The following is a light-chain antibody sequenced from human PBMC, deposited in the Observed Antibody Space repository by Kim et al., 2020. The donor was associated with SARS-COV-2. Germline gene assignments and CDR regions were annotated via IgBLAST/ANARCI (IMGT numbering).Light chain of an antibody. J-gene: IGLJ2*01. V-gene: IGLV1-51*01. CDR1: SSNIGNNY. Sequence: QSVLTQPPSVSAAPGQKVTISCSGSSSNIGNNYVSWYQQLPGTAHKLLIYDNDKRPSGIPDRFSGSKSGTSATLGITGIQPGDEADYYCGTWDSSLSAAVFGGGTQLTVL. CDR2: DND. CDR3: GTWDSSLSAAV.